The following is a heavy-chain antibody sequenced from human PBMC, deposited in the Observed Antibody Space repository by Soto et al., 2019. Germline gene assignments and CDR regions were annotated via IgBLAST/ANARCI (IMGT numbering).Heavy chain of an antibody. J-gene: IGHJ4*02. CDR1: GFTLSNHY. CDR2: ISNTGSTI. CDR3: SRDPRLLDY. V-gene: IGHV3-11*01. D-gene: IGHD6-25*01. Sequence: GGSLRLSCAASGFTLSNHYMTWIRQAPGKGLEWLSYISNTGSTISYADSVKGRFAVSRDNANNSLYLQMNSLRAEDTAVYYCSRDPRLLDYWGQGTLVTVSS.